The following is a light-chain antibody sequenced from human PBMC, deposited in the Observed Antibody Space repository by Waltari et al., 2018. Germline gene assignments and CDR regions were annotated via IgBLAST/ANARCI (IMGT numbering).Light chain of an antibody. CDR2: DND. Sequence: QSVLTQTPSLSAAPGPKVTISCSGSSAHIRSNPVSWYQQLPLTAPRPLICDNDKRPSGIPARFSGAKSGKSDTLGIPGLQTGDEAFYYCGTWDSTLSVGRVFGGGTMLTVL. J-gene: IGLJ3*02. CDR1: SAHIRSNP. V-gene: IGLV1-51*01. CDR3: GTWDSTLSVGRV.